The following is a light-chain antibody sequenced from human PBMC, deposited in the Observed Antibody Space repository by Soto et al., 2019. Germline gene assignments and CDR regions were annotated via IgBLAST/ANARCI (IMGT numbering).Light chain of an antibody. CDR2: GTS. Sequence: EIVLPQSPGTLSLSPGEGATISCRASQTVRTMHLAWYQQKPGPAPRLLIYGTSNRATGITDRFSGSESVTYFTRTIRRLEPEDFAVYFCHQYGNSPQTFGQGTKLEIK. J-gene: IGKJ2*01. CDR1: QTVRTMH. V-gene: IGKV3-20*01. CDR3: HQYGNSPQT.